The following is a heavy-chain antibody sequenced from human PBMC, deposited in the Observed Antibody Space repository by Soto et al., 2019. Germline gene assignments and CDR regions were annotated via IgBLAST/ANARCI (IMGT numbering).Heavy chain of an antibody. CDR3: ARVRREGYCSGGSCYSLYYYYYYMDV. CDR2: IYYSGST. D-gene: IGHD2-15*01. J-gene: IGHJ6*03. CDR1: GGSISSGGYY. Sequence: QVQLQESGPGLVKPSQTLSLTCTVSGGSISSGGYYWSWIRQHPGKGLEWIGYIYYSGSTYYNPSLKSRVTISVDTSKNQFSLKLSSVTAADTAVYYCARVRREGYCSGGSCYSLYYYYYYMDVWGKGTTVTVSS. V-gene: IGHV4-31*03.